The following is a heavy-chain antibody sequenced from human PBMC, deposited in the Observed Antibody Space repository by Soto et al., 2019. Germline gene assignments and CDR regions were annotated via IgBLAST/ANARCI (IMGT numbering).Heavy chain of an antibody. V-gene: IGHV1-69*02. CDR3: ARGQGYYYDSSGTPQH. CDR2: IIPILGIA. D-gene: IGHD3-22*01. CDR1: GGTFSSYT. J-gene: IGHJ1*01. Sequence: ASVKVSCKASGGTFSSYTISWVRQAPGQGLEWMGRIIPILGIANYAQKFQGRVTITADKSTSTAYMELSSLRSEDTAVYYCARGQGYYYDSSGTPQHWGQGTLVTVSS.